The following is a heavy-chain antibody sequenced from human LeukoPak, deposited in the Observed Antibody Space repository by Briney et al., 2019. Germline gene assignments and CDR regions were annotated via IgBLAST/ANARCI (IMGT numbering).Heavy chain of an antibody. CDR3: APTDVDYFDY. CDR1: GYTFTGYY. J-gene: IGHJ4*02. Sequence: ASVKVSCKASGYTFTGYYMHWVRQAPGQGLEWMGWINPNSGGTNYAQKFQGRVTMTRDTSISTAYMELRRLGSEDTAVYYCAPTDVDYFDYWGQGTLVTVSS. V-gene: IGHV1-2*02. CDR2: INPNSGGT.